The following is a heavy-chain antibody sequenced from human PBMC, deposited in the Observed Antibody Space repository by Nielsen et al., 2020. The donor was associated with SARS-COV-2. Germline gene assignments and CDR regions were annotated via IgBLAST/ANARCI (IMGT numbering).Heavy chain of an antibody. J-gene: IGHJ6*02. CDR2: IYHSGST. CDR3: ARGTAGYGMDV. V-gene: IGHV4-4*02. CDR1: GGSISSSNW. Sequence: SETLSLTCAVSGGSISSSNWWSWVRQPPGKGLEWIGEIYHSGSTNYNPSLKSRVTISVDTSKNQFSLKLSSVTAADTAVYYCARGTAGYGMDVWGQGTTVTVSS.